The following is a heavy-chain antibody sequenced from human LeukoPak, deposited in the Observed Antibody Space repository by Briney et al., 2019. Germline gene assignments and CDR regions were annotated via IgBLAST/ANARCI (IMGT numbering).Heavy chain of an antibody. CDR1: GYTFTTYG. CDR3: AREMPAAAGSDAFDI. CDR2: ISPYNDNT. J-gene: IGHJ3*02. Sequence: ASVKVSCKASGYTFTTYGIVWLRRAPGEGIQWMGWISPYNDNTKYAQKLQGRVTMTADTSTSTAYMDLRSLRSDDTAVYYCAREMPAAAGSDAFDIWGQGTMVTVSS. V-gene: IGHV1-18*01. D-gene: IGHD6-13*01.